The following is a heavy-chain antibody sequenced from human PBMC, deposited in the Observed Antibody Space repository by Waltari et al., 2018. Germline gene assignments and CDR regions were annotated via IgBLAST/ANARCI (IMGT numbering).Heavy chain of an antibody. V-gene: IGHV4-34*01. CDR3: ARGPPRGRFLEWLFNYGMDV. CDR1: GGSFSGYY. D-gene: IGHD3-3*01. J-gene: IGHJ6*02. CDR2: INHSGST. Sequence: QVQLQQWGEGLLKPSETLSLTCAVYGGSFSGYYWSWIRQPPGKGLEWIGEINHSGSTNYNPSLKSRVTISVDTSKNQFSLKLSSVTAADTAVYYCARGPPRGRFLEWLFNYGMDVWGQGTTVTVSS.